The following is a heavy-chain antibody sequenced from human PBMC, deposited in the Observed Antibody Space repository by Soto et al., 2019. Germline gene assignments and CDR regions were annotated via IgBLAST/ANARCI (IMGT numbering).Heavy chain of an antibody. CDR3: ARDEAVAPNEANNWFDP. CDR2: ISAYNGNT. J-gene: IGHJ5*02. V-gene: IGHV1-18*04. D-gene: IGHD6-19*01. Sequence: KLSRASVKVSCKASGYTFTSYGISWVRQAPGQGLEWMGWISAYNGNTNSAXXXXXRXTXXTDTSKTPDYPELRSLRSDDTAVYYCARDEAVAPNEANNWFDPWGQGTLVTVCS. CDR1: GYTFTSYG.